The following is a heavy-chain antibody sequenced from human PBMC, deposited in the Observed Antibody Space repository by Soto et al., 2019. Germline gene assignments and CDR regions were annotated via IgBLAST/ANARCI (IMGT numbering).Heavy chain of an antibody. CDR1: GFTFSSYA. CDR3: AKDAISMVRGVNNWFDP. V-gene: IGHV3-23*01. D-gene: IGHD3-10*01. J-gene: IGHJ5*02. Sequence: GGSLRLSCAASGFTFSSYAMTWVRQAPGKGLEWVSGISGGGGVSTYYADSVKGRFTISRDNSMNTLYLQMNRLRAEDTAVYYCAKDAISMVRGVNNWFDPWGHGTLVTVSS. CDR2: ISGGGGVST.